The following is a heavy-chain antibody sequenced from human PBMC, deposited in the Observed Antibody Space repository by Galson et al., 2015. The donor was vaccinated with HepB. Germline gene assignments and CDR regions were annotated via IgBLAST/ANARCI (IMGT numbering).Heavy chain of an antibody. D-gene: IGHD1-26*01. J-gene: IGHJ3*02. V-gene: IGHV1-69*13. Sequence: SVKVSCKASGGTFSSYAISWVRQAPGQGLEWMGGIIPIFGTANYAQKFQGRVTITADESTSTAYMELSSLRSEDTAVYYCARDLSGSAGRDAFDIWGQGTMVTVSS. CDR2: IIPIFGTA. CDR1: GGTFSSYA. CDR3: ARDLSGSAGRDAFDI.